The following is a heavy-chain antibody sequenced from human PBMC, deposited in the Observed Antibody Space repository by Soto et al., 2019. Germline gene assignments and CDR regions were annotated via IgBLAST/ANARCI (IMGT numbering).Heavy chain of an antibody. CDR1: GGSISSYY. J-gene: IGHJ3*02. Sequence: SETLSLTCTVSGGSISSYYWSWIRQPPKKGLEWIGYIYYSGSTNYNPSLKSRVTVSVDTSKNQFSLKLSSVTAADTAVYYCARVNPVGYGEGPAFDIWGQGTMVTVSS. CDR2: IYYSGST. V-gene: IGHV4-59*01. D-gene: IGHD5-12*01. CDR3: ARVNPVGYGEGPAFDI.